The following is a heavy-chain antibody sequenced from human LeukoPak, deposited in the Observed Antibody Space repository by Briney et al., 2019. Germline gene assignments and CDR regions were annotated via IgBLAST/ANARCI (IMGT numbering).Heavy chain of an antibody. CDR2: ISYDGSNK. CDR3: ARDSHSDPSGTYPYYFDS. V-gene: IGHV3-30-3*01. CDR1: GFAFSTYA. D-gene: IGHD1-26*01. J-gene: IGHJ4*02. Sequence: PGGSLRLSCAASGFAFSTYAMHWVRQAPGKGLDWVAVISYDGSNKHYADSVEGHFTISRDDSENTLYLQMSALRAEDTAVYYRARDSHSDPSGTYPYYFDSWGQGTLVTVSS.